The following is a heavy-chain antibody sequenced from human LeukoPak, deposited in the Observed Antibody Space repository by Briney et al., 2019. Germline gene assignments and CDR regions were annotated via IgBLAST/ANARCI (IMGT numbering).Heavy chain of an antibody. CDR3: GRDPNGDYVGAFEF. CDR1: GFPFTTYA. CDR2: ISGSGGST. J-gene: IGHJ3*01. D-gene: IGHD3-16*01. Sequence: PGGPLRLSCAASGFPFTTYAMNWVRQAPGKGPEWVAAISGSGGSTYYADPVKGRFTISRVNSKNTLYLQMNSLRVEDTAEYFCGRDPNGDYVGAFEFWGQGTKVAVSS. V-gene: IGHV3-23*01.